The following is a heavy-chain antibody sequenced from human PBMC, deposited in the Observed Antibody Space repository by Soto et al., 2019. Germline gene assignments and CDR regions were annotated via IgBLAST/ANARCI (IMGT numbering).Heavy chain of an antibody. Sequence: QVQLVQSGAEVKKPGSSVKVCCKASGGTFSSYAISWVRQAPGQGLEWMGGIIPIFGTANYAQKFQGRVTITAHDSTRTAYLELSSLSSEDPAVYYCASPYRYGLYGMDVWGQGTTVTVSS. CDR1: GGTFSSYA. CDR3: ASPYRYGLYGMDV. V-gene: IGHV1-69*12. CDR2: IIPIFGTA. D-gene: IGHD5-18*01. J-gene: IGHJ6*02.